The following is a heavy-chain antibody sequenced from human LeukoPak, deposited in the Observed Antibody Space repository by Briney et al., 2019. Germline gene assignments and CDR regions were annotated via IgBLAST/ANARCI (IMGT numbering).Heavy chain of an antibody. Sequence: SETLSLTCTVSGGSISSSSYYWGWIRQPPGKGLEWIGSIYYSGSTYYNPSLKSRVTISVDTSKNQFSLKLSSVIAADTAVYYCASRYSSTLPVDWGQGTLVTVSS. D-gene: IGHD6-13*01. V-gene: IGHV4-39*01. CDR3: ASRYSSTLPVD. J-gene: IGHJ4*02. CDR1: GGSISSSSYY. CDR2: IYYSGST.